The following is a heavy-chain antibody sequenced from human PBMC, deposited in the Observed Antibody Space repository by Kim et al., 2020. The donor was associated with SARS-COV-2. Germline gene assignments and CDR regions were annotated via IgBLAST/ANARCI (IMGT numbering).Heavy chain of an antibody. V-gene: IGHV4-34*01. CDR1: GGSFSGYY. Sequence: SETLSLTCAVYGGSFSGYYWSWIRQPPGKGLEWIGEINHSGSTNYNPSLKSRVTISVDTSKNQFSLKLSSVTAADTAVYYCARVRRVRYLTGYYYGMDVWGQGTTVTVSS. J-gene: IGHJ6*02. D-gene: IGHD3-10*01. CDR2: INHSGST. CDR3: ARVRRVRYLTGYYYGMDV.